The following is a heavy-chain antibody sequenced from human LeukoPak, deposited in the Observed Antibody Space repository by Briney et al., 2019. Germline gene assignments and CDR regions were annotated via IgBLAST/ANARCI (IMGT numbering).Heavy chain of an antibody. V-gene: IGHV3-33*01. D-gene: IGHD3-10*01. J-gene: IGHJ4*02. CDR3: ARESSGTSYYYGSGSYNLKYFDY. Sequence: GGSLRLSCAASGFTFSSYGMHWVRQAPGKGLEWVAVIWYDGSNKYYADSVKGRFTISRDNSKNTLYLQMNSLRAEDTAVYYCARESSGTSYYYGSGSYNLKYFDYWGQGTLVTVSS. CDR1: GFTFSSYG. CDR2: IWYDGSNK.